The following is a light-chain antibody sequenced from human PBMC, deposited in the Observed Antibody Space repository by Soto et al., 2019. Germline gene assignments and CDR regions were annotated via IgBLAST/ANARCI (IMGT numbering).Light chain of an antibody. Sequence: DIQMTQSPSSLSASVGDRVTITCRASQSISPWLAWYQQKPGRAPKLLIYDVLTLQSGVPSRFSGSGSGTEFTLTISSLQPDDSATYYCQQYPSFSFTFGQGTKLDLK. J-gene: IGKJ2*01. V-gene: IGKV1-5*01. CDR1: QSISPW. CDR2: DVL. CDR3: QQYPSFSFT.